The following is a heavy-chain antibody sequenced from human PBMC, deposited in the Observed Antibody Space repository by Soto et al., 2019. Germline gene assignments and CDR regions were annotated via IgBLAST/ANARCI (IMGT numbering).Heavy chain of an antibody. CDR1: GFTFSSYW. CDR2: INNDGSST. CDR3: ARDRGYGTPFDY. D-gene: IGHD5-12*01. Sequence: EVQLVESGGGLVQPGGSLRLSCAASGFTFSSYWIHWVRQAPRKGPVWVSRINNDGSSTMYADSVKGRFTISRDNAKNTLYLQMNSLRAEDTAVYYCARDRGYGTPFDYWGQGTLVTVSS. V-gene: IGHV3-74*03. J-gene: IGHJ4*02.